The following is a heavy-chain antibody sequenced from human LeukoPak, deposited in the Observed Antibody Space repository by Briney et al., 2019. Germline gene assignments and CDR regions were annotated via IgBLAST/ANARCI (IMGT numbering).Heavy chain of an antibody. V-gene: IGHV4-59*01. Sequence: PSETLSLTCTVSGGSISSYYWSWIRQPPGKGLEWIGYIYYSGSTNYNPSLKSRVTISVDTSKNQFSLKLSPVTAADTAVYYCARDLGGSYPPSPVDVWGKGTTVTVSS. CDR1: GGSISSYY. J-gene: IGHJ6*04. D-gene: IGHD3-16*02. CDR3: ARDLGGSYPPSPVDV. CDR2: IYYSGST.